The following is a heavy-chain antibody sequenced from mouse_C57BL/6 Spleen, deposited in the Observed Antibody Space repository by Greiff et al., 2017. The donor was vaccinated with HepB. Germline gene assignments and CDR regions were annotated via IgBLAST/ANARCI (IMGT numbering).Heavy chain of an antibody. J-gene: IGHJ4*01. D-gene: IGHD1-1*01. Sequence: QVHVKQPGAELVKPGASVKLSCKASGYTFTSYWMHWVKQRPGRGLEWIGRIDPNSGGTKYNEKFKSKATLTVDKPSSTAYMQLSSLTSEDSAVYYCARYHYGSSHYYAMDYWGQGTSVTVSS. CDR3: ARYHYGSSHYYAMDY. CDR2: IDPNSGGT. CDR1: GYTFTSYW. V-gene: IGHV1-72*01.